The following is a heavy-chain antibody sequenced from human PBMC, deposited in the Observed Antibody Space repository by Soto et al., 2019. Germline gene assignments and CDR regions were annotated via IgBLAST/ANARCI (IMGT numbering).Heavy chain of an antibody. D-gene: IGHD1-20*01. CDR3: GRGGGSLRYTDY. V-gene: IGHV4-34*01. CDR1: DGSFSDYW. CDR2: AFYGGGA. J-gene: IGHJ4*02. Sequence: QVQLQEWGAGLLRPSETLSLSCSVSDGSFSDYWWTWIRQPPGKGLQWIGEAFYGGGANYSPSLKSRLTTSVHNSKKQISLRLSSVTAADMATYYCGRGGGSLRYTDYWSQGAPVTVSS.